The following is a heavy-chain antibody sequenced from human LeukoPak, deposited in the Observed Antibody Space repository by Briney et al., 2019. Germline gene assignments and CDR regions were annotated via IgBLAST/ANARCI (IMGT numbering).Heavy chain of an antibody. D-gene: IGHD3-3*01. CDR1: GFTFSDYY. Sequence: GGSLRLSCTASGFTFSDYYMSWIRQAPGKGLEWVSYIVSNDNTMSSADSVRGRFTISRDKAKNSLYLQMNSLRAEDTAVYYCARAYPYYDFLSGYYLDYWGQGTLVTVSS. CDR3: ARAYPYYDFLSGYYLDY. J-gene: IGHJ4*02. CDR2: IVSNDNTM. V-gene: IGHV3-11*04.